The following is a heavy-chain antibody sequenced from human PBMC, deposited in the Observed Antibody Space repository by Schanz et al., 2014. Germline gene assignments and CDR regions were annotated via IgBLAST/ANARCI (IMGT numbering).Heavy chain of an antibody. Sequence: EVQLVESGGGLEQPGGSLRLSCAASGFTFISYAMNWVRQAPGKGLEWVSAITGSGGSTYYADSVKGRFTISRDNSKNTLYLHMNSLRAEDTAVYYCAKDGSGFGGPFDSWGQGTLVTVSS. CDR3: AKDGSGFGGPFDS. D-gene: IGHD3-10*01. CDR1: GFTFISYA. V-gene: IGHV3-23*04. J-gene: IGHJ4*02. CDR2: ITGSGGST.